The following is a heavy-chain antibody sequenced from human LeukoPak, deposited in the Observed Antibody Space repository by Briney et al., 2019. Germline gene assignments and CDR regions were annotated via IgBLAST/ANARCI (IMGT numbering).Heavy chain of an antibody. D-gene: IGHD1-20*01. CDR2: IRQGGREK. Sequence: GGSLRLSCVGSGFSFNDFGMSWVRQAPGQGLQWVANIRQGGREKNYADSVKGRFTISGDTAPNTLFLQLNSLRAEDTALYYCVRGSNNYRVWGQGTMVTVSS. CDR1: GFSFNDFG. V-gene: IGHV3-7*01. J-gene: IGHJ3*01. CDR3: VRGSNNYRV.